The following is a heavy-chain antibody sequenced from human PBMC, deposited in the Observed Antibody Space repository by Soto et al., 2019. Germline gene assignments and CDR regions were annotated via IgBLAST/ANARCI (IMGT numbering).Heavy chain of an antibody. V-gene: IGHV3-21*01. CDR2: ISSSSSYI. J-gene: IGHJ4*02. CDR1: GFTFSSYS. D-gene: IGHD6-13*01. Sequence: EVQLVESGGGLVKPGGSLRLSCAASGFTFSSYSMNWVRQAPGKGLEWVSSISSSSSYIYYADSVKGRFTISRDNAKNSLYLQMNSLRAEDTAVYYCARGGIAAAGTAFTLAYWGQGTLVTVSS. CDR3: ARGGIAAAGTAFTLAY.